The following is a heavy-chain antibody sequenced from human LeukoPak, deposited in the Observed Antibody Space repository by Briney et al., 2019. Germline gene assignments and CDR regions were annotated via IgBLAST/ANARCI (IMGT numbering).Heavy chain of an antibody. CDR1: GLSFGDYG. CDR2: IQSKTYGEGT. CDR3: TASDHLYCSSSSCHFDY. Sequence: GGSLRLSCTPSGLSFGDYGMSWVRQAPGKGLEWVSFIQSKTYGEGTMYAASVRGRFTISRDDSRSTAYLQMNILKTEDTAVYYCTASDHLYCSSSSCHFDYWGQGTLVTVSS. V-gene: IGHV3-49*04. J-gene: IGHJ4*02. D-gene: IGHD2-2*01.